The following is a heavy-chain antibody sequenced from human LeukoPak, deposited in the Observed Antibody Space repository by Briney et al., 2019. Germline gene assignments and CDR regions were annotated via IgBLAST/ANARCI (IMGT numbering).Heavy chain of an antibody. CDR2: ISVNNGGT. V-gene: IGHV1-18*01. J-gene: IGHJ1*01. D-gene: IGHD2-2*01. CDR3: ATATQPRGYFLH. CDR1: GYTFTTYS. Sequence: ASVKVSCKASGYTFTTYSLAWVRQAPGQSLEWMGWISVNNGGTNYAQSFQDRVTLTRDTSTNTAYLELRSLRSDDTTIIYCATATQPRGYFLHWGQGTLVTVSS.